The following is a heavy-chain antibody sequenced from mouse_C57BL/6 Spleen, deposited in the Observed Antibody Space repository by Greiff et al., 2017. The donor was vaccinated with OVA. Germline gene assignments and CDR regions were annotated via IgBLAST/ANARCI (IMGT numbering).Heavy chain of an antibody. Sequence: VHLQQSGAELARPGASVKLSCKASGYTFTSYGISWVKQRTGQGLEWIAEIYPRSGNTYYPDKLKGTATLTADKSSSTVYLELRRLPSADTAVYFCARGGDYWGQGTTLTVSA. CDR3: ARGGDY. CDR2: IYPRSGNT. CDR1: GYTFTSYG. J-gene: IGHJ2*01. V-gene: IGHV1-81*01.